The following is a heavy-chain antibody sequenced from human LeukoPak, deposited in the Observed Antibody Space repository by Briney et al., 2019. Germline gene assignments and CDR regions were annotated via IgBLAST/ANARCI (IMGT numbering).Heavy chain of an antibody. CDR1: GGSFSGYY. CDR2: INHSGST. J-gene: IGHJ3*02. V-gene: IGHV4-34*01. CDR3: ARGKRVWETKSGAFDI. D-gene: IGHD1-26*01. Sequence: SETLSLTCAVNGGSFSGYYWSWIRQPPGKGLEWIGEINHSGSTNYNPSLKSRVTISVDTSKNQFSLKLSSVTAADTAVYYCARGKRVWETKSGAFDIWGQGTMVTVSS.